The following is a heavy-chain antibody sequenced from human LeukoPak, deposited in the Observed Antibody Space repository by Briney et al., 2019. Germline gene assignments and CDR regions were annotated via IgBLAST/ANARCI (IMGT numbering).Heavy chain of an antibody. J-gene: IGHJ4*02. D-gene: IGHD3-16*02. CDR3: ARAMITFGGVIVTPFDY. CDR1: GFTFSSYG. CDR2: IWYDGSNK. V-gene: IGHV3-33*01. Sequence: GGSLRLSCAASGFTFSSYGMHWVRQAPGKGLEWVAVIWYDGSNKYYADSVKGRFTISRDNSKNTLYLQMNSLRAEDTAVYYCARAMITFGGVIVTPFDYWGREPWSPSPQ.